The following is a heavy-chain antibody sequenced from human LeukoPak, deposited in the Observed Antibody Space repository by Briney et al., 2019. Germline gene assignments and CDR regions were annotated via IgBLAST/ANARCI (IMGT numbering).Heavy chain of an antibody. J-gene: IGHJ3*02. V-gene: IGHV1-18*01. Sequence: ASVKVSCKAPGYTFTSYGISWVRQAPGQGLEWMGWISAYNGNTNYAQKLQGRVTMTTDTSTSTAYMELRSLRSDDTAVYYCARGPPGITMIVVVVPDIWGQGTMVTVSS. CDR1: GYTFTSYG. CDR2: ISAYNGNT. D-gene: IGHD3-22*01. CDR3: ARGPPGITMIVVVVPDI.